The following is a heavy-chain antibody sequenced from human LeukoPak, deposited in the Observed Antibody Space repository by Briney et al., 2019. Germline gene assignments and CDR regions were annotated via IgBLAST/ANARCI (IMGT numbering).Heavy chain of an antibody. V-gene: IGHV4-30-4*08. Sequence: SETLSLTCTVSGGSISSGDYYWGWIRQPPGKGLEWIGCIYYSGSTYYNPSLKSRVTISVDTSKNQFSLKLSSVTAADTAVYYCALGGSHYSGAFDIWGQGTMVTVSS. CDR2: IYYSGST. CDR3: ALGGSHYSGAFDI. J-gene: IGHJ3*02. D-gene: IGHD1-26*01. CDR1: GGSISSGDYY.